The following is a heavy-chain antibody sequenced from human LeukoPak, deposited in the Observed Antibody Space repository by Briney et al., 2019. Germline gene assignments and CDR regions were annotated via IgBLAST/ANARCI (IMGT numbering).Heavy chain of an antibody. CDR2: INSDGSST. Sequence: GGSLRLSCAASGFTFSSYWMHWVRQAPGKGLVWVSRINSDGSSTSYADSVKGRFTISRDNAKNTLYLQMNSLRAEDTAVYYCAKAKYYYDSSGSLFDYWGQGTLVTVSS. CDR3: AKAKYYYDSSGSLFDY. J-gene: IGHJ4*02. D-gene: IGHD3-22*01. V-gene: IGHV3-74*01. CDR1: GFTFSSYW.